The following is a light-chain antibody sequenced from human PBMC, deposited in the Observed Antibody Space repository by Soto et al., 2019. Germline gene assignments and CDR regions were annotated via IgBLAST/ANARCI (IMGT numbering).Light chain of an antibody. Sequence: EIQMTQSPSTLSCSQGDRVTLSCRASQSVSSSLAWYQQKPGQAPRLLIYDASNRATGIPARFSGSGSGTDFTLTISSLEPEDFAVYYCQQRSNWLGTFGQGTKVDIK. CDR3: QQRSNWLGT. CDR1: QSVSSS. V-gene: IGKV3-11*01. J-gene: IGKJ1*01. CDR2: DAS.